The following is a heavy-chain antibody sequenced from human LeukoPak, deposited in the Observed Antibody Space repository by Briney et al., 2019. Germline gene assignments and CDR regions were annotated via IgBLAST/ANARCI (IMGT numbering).Heavy chain of an antibody. CDR1: GFTFSSYE. D-gene: IGHD3-10*01. J-gene: IGHJ4*02. CDR2: ISSSGSSI. Sequence: GGSLRLSCAASGFTFSSYEMNWVRQAPGKGLEWVSYISSSGSSIYYADSVKGRFTISRDNAKNSLYLQMNSLRAEDTAVYFCARHSGSFYIPDLDYWGQGTLVTVSS. V-gene: IGHV3-48*03. CDR3: ARHSGSFYIPDLDY.